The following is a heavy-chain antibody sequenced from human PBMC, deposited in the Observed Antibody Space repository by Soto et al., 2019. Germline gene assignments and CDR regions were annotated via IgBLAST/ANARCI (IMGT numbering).Heavy chain of an antibody. CDR2: IIPMFRTA. J-gene: IGHJ6*02. CDR1: GGTFSTYA. D-gene: IGHD6-13*01. CDR3: ARDQQPKRGGYYYYSAMDV. V-gene: IGHV1-69*01. Sequence: QVQLVQSGAEVKKPGSSVKVSCKASGGTFSTYAINWVRQAPGQGLEWMGGIIPMFRTAEYAQQFQGRVTITADEPTSTAYMELSSLRSEDTAVYYCARDQQPKRGGYYYYSAMDVWGQGTTVTVSS.